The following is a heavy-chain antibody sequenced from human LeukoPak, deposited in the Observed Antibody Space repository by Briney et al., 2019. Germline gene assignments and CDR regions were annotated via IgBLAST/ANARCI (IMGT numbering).Heavy chain of an antibody. CDR3: ARGRRYDSSGYYYVPTYYFDY. D-gene: IGHD3-22*01. V-gene: IGHV4-34*01. CDR2: INHSGST. CDR1: GGSFSGYY. Sequence: SETLSLTCAVYGGSFSGYYWSWIRQPPGKGLEWFGEINHSGSTNYNPSLKSRVTISVDTSKNQFSLKLSSVTAADTAVYYCARGRRYDSSGYYYVPTYYFDYWGQGTLVTVSS. J-gene: IGHJ4*02.